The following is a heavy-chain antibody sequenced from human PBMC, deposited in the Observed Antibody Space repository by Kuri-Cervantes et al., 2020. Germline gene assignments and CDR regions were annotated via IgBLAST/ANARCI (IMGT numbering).Heavy chain of an antibody. Sequence: SETLSLTCAISGDSVSSNSAAWNWIRQSPSRGLEWLGRTYYRSKWYNDYAVSVKSRITINPDTSKNQFSLKLSSVTAADTAVYYCARLARPRRLGYCTGGVCPTFIRYPLTGYYLFDYWGQGTLVTVSS. J-gene: IGHJ4*02. CDR2: TYYRSKWYN. D-gene: IGHD2-8*02. V-gene: IGHV6-1*01. CDR1: GDSVSSNSAA. CDR3: ARLARPRRLGYCTGGVCPTFIRYPLTGYYLFDY.